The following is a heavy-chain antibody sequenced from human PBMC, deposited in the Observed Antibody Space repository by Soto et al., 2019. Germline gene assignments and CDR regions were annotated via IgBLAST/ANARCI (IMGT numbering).Heavy chain of an antibody. CDR3: AMQRGGVVY. CDR2: INPNNGGT. CDR1: GYSFTGNS. V-gene: IGHV1-2*02. J-gene: IGHJ4*02. D-gene: IGHD6-25*01. Sequence: QVHLVQSGAEVKKPGASVKVSCKASGYSFTGNSMHWVRQAPGQGLEWMGWINPNNGGTNYAQKFQGRGTMTRDTSISTAYMYLSRLRSEDTAVYYCAMQRGGVVYWGQGTLVTVSS.